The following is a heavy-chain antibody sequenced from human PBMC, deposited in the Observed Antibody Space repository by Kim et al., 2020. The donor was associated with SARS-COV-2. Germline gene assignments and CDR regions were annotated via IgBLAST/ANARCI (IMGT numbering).Heavy chain of an antibody. Sequence: SETLSLTCTVSGGSISSYYWSWIRQPPGKGLEWIGYIYYSGSTNYNPSLKSRVTISVDTSKNQFSLKLSSVTAADTAVYHCARESEGYTSGWYVDYWGQGTLVTVSS. CDR1: GGSISSYY. CDR3: ARESEGYTSGWYVDY. CDR2: IYYSGST. D-gene: IGHD6-19*01. J-gene: IGHJ4*02. V-gene: IGHV4-59*01.